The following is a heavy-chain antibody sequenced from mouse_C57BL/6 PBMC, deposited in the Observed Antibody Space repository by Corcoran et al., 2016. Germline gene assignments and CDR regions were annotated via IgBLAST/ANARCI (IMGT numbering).Heavy chain of an antibody. CDR2: INPYNGGT. J-gene: IGHJ2*01. Sequence: EVQLQQSGPVLVKPGASVKMSCKASGYTFTDYYMNWVKQSHGKSLEWIGVINPYNGGTSYNQKFKGKATLTVDKSSSTAYMELNSLTSEDSAVYYCAREGYGNYDLYYFDYWGQGTTLTVSS. CDR1: GYTFTDYY. V-gene: IGHV1-19*01. CDR3: AREGYGNYDLYYFDY. D-gene: IGHD2-1*01.